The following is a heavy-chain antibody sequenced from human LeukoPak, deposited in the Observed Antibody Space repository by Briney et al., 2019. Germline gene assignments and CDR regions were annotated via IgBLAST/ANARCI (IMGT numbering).Heavy chain of an antibody. CDR3: AKDRPSYYYGSGDSY. Sequence: GGSLRLSCAASGFTFSSYAMSWVRQAPGKGLEWVSAIGGSGGSTYYADSVKGRFTISRDNSKNTLYLQMNSLRAEDTAVYYCAKDRPSYYYGSGDSYWGQGTLVTVSS. V-gene: IGHV3-23*01. D-gene: IGHD3-10*01. CDR2: IGGSGGST. J-gene: IGHJ4*02. CDR1: GFTFSSYA.